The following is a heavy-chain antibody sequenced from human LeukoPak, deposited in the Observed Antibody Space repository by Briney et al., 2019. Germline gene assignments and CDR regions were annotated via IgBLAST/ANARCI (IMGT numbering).Heavy chain of an antibody. J-gene: IGHJ4*02. D-gene: IGHD6-19*01. CDR2: IIPIFGTA. V-gene: IGHV1-69*13. Sequence: ASVKVSCKASGGTFSSYAISWVRQAPGQGLEWMGGIIPIFGTANYAQKFQGRVTITADESTSTAYMELSSLRSEDTAVYYCARNREYSSGWYPYWGQGTLVTVSS. CDR3: ARNREYSSGWYPY. CDR1: GGTFSSYA.